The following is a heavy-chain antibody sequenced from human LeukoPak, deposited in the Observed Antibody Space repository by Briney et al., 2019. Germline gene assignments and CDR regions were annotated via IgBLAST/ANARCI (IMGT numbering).Heavy chain of an antibody. Sequence: SETLSLTCTVSGGSIGSYYWSWIRQPPGKGLEWIGYIYYTGSTNYNPSLQSRVTISVDTSKNEFSLRLNSVTAADTAVYYCARTGSGYYPLDYWGQGTLVTVSS. CDR3: ARTGSGYYPLDY. J-gene: IGHJ4*02. D-gene: IGHD3-3*01. CDR1: GGSIGSYY. CDR2: IYYTGST. V-gene: IGHV4-59*01.